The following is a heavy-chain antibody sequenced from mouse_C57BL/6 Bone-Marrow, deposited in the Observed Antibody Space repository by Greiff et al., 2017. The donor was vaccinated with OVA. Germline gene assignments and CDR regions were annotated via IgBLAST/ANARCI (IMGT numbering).Heavy chain of an antibody. Sequence: QVQLKESGAELVRPGASVTLSCKASGYTFTDYEMHWVKQTPVHGLEWIGAIDPETGGTAYNQKFKGKAILTADKSSSTAYMELRSLTSEDSAVYYCTRLRQAWFAYWGQGTLVTVSA. J-gene: IGHJ3*01. CDR1: GYTFTDYE. D-gene: IGHD2-12*01. CDR3: TRLRQAWFAY. V-gene: IGHV1-15*01. CDR2: IDPETGGT.